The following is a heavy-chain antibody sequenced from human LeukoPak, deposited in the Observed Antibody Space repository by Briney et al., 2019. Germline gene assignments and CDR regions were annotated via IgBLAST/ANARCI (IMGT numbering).Heavy chain of an antibody. Sequence: GSLRLSCAASGFTFISYEINWVRQAPGKGLEWVSYISSSGSTIYYADSVKGRFTISRDNAKNSLYVQMNSLRAEDTAVYYCARGVPGYCGGTSCDKGYYYMDVWGKGTTVTVSS. CDR3: ARGVPGYCGGTSCDKGYYYMDV. D-gene: IGHD2-2*02. V-gene: IGHV3-48*03. J-gene: IGHJ6*03. CDR1: GFTFISYE. CDR2: ISSSGSTI.